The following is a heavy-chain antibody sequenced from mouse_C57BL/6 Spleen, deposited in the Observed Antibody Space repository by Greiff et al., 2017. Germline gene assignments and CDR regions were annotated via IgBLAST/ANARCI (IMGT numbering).Heavy chain of an antibody. D-gene: IGHD2-1*01. CDR1: GYAFSSSW. CDR3: ARGIYYGIYVDY. J-gene: IGHJ2*01. Sequence: VKLMESGPELVKPGASVKISCKASGYAFSSSWMNWVKQRPGKGLEWIGRIYPGDGDTNYNGKFKGKATLTADKSSSTAYMQLSSLTSEDSAVYFCARGIYYGIYVDYWGQGTTLTVSS. V-gene: IGHV1-82*01. CDR2: IYPGDGDT.